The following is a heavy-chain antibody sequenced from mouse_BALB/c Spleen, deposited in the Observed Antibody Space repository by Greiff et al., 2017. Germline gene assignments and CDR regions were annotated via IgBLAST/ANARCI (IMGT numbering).Heavy chain of an antibody. V-gene: IGHV1-14*01. J-gene: IGHJ4*01. Sequence: VQLKESGPELVKPGASVKMSCKASGYTFTSYVMHWVKQKPGQGLEWIGYINPYNDGTKYNEKFKGKATLTSDKSSSTAYMELSSLTSEDSAVYYCARWYRYDDYAMDYWGQGTSVTVSS. CDR2: INPYNDGT. CDR3: ARWYRYDDYAMDY. CDR1: GYTFTSYV. D-gene: IGHD2-14*01.